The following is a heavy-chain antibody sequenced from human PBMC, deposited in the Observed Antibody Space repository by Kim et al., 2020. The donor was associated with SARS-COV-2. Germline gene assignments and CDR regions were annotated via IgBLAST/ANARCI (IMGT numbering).Heavy chain of an antibody. Sequence: YSAASVKGRFTIARDNSKNPLYLQMNSLRAEDTAVYYCARWLRFLEWLSYWGQGTLVTVSS. D-gene: IGHD3-3*01. CDR3: ARWLRFLEWLSY. J-gene: IGHJ4*02. V-gene: IGHV3-53*01.